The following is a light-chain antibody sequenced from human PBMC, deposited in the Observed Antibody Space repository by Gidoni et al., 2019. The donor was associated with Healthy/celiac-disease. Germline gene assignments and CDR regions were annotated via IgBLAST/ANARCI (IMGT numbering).Light chain of an antibody. V-gene: IGKV1-8*01. CDR1: QGISSY. J-gene: IGKJ1*01. CDR2: AAS. Sequence: AIRMTQSPSSFSASTGDRVTITFRASQGISSYLPWSQQKPGKAPKLLIYAASTLQSGVPSRFSGSGSGTDFTLTISCLQFEDFATDYCQQYYSYPWTFGQGTKVEIK. CDR3: QQYYSYPWT.